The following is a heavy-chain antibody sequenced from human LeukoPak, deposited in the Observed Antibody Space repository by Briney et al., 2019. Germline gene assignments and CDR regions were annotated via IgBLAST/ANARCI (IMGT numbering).Heavy chain of an antibody. V-gene: IGHV4-59*01. J-gene: IGHJ5*02. CDR1: GGSISSYY. CDR3: AATLYDYGDYYWFDP. CDR2: IYYSGST. Sequence: SETLSLTCTVFGGSISSYYWSWIRQPPGKGLEWIGYIYYSGSTNYNPSLKSRVTISVDTSKNQFSLKLSSVTAADTAVYYCAATLYDYGDYYWFDPWGQGTLVTVSS. D-gene: IGHD4-17*01.